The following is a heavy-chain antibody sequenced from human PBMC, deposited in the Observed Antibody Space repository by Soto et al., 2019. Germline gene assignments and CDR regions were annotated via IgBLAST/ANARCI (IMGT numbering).Heavy chain of an antibody. CDR1: GFTFSSYA. CDR3: ARGPPIHVLRYFDWAPPELDY. D-gene: IGHD3-9*01. CDR2: ISYDGSNK. Sequence: PGGSLRLSCAASGFTFSSYAMHWVRQAPGKGLEWVAVISYDGSNKYYADSVKGRFTISRDNSKNTLYLQMNSLRAEDTAVYYCARGPPIHVLRYFDWAPPELDYWGQGTLVTVSS. V-gene: IGHV3-30-3*01. J-gene: IGHJ4*02.